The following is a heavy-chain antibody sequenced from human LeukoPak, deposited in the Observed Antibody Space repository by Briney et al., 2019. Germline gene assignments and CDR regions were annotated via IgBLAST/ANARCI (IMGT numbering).Heavy chain of an antibody. V-gene: IGHV3-23*01. CDR1: GFTFSNYV. Sequence: GGSLRLSCAASGFTFSNYVMTWVRQAPGRGLEWVSCISDTAGRTDYANSVKGRFTISRDNSKNTLSLQMNSLRVEDTAIYYCAKNVVVKRYIDYWGQGTLVTVSS. CDR2: ISDTAGRT. D-gene: IGHD2-15*01. J-gene: IGHJ4*02. CDR3: AKNVVVKRYIDY.